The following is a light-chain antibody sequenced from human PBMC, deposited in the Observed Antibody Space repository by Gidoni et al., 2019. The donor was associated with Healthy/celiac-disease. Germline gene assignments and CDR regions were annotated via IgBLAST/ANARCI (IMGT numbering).Light chain of an antibody. CDR2: DVS. CDR3: SSYTSSSTS. J-gene: IGLJ2*01. CDR1: SRDVGGYNY. V-gene: IGLV2-14*03. Sequence: QSAMTQPAAVSGSPGQSITISCTGTSRDVGGYNYFSWYQQHPGKAPKLMIYDVSNRPSGVSNRFSGSKSGNTASLTISGLQAEDEADYYCSSYTSSSTSFGGGTKLTVL.